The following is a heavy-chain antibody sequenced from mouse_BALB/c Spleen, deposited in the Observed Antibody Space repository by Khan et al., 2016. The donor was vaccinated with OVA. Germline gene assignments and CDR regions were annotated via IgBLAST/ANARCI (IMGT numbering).Heavy chain of an antibody. CDR3: SLYGSRADY. CDR1: GFTFSNYW. CDR2: ILPGSNIT. V-gene: IGHV1-9*01. D-gene: IGHD1-1*01. Sequence: VQLQESGAELMKPGASVKISCKATGFTFSNYWIEWIKQRPGHGLEWIGQILPGSNITNYNEKFKGKATFTAETSSNTAYMQLSSLTSEDSAVYYCSLYGSRADYWGQGTTVTVSS. J-gene: IGHJ2*01.